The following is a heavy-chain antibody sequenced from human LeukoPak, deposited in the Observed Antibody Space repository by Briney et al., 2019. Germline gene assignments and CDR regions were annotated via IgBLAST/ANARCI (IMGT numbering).Heavy chain of an antibody. J-gene: IGHJ4*02. V-gene: IGHV1-3*01. CDR1: GYTFTSYA. D-gene: IGHD5-18*01. CDR3: ARSSGYSYGYDY. CDR2: INAGNGNT. Sequence: ASVKVSCKASGYTFTSYAVHWVRQAPGQRLEWMGWINAGNGNTKYSQKFQGRVTITRDTSASTAYMELSSLRSEDTAVYYCARSSGYSYGYDYWGQGTLVTVSS.